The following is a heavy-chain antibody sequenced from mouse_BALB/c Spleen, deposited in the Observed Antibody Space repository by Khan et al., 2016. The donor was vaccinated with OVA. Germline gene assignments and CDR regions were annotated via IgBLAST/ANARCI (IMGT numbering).Heavy chain of an antibody. CDR3: ARYYGSRFAY. V-gene: IGHV1-80*01. D-gene: IGHD1-1*01. CDR2: IYPGDGDT. Sequence: QVQLQQSGAELVRPGSSVKISCKASGYAFSSYWMNWVKQRPGQGLEWIGQIYPGDGDTNYNGKFKGKATLTAEKSYRTAYMQLSSLNSEDSAVYFCARYYGSRFAYWGQGTLVTVSA. J-gene: IGHJ3*01. CDR1: GYAFSSYW.